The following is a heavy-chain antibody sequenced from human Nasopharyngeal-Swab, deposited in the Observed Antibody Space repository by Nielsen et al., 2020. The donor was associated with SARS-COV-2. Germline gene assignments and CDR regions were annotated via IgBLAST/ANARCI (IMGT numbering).Heavy chain of an antibody. D-gene: IGHD3-3*01. J-gene: IGHJ4*02. CDR1: GFTFSSYA. Sequence: GESLKISCAASGFTFSSYAMSSVRQTPGKGLEWVSAISGSGGSTYYADSVKGRFTISRDNSKNTLYLQMNSLRAEDTAVYYCAISIFGVAQNYFDYWGQGTLVTVSS. CDR2: ISGSGGST. CDR3: AISIFGVAQNYFDY. V-gene: IGHV3-23*01.